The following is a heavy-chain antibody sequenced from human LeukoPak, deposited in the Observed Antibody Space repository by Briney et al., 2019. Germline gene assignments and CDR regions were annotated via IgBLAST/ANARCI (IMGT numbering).Heavy chain of an antibody. D-gene: IGHD6-13*01. J-gene: IGHJ4*02. CDR2: ISGSGGST. CDR3: AKMTRTGIAAAGGFDY. Sequence: GGSLRLSCAASGFTFSSYAMSWVRQAPGKGLEWVSAISGSGGSTYYADSVKGRFTTSRDNSKNTLYLQMNSLRAEDTAVYYCAKMTRTGIAAAGGFDYWGQGTLVTVSS. CDR1: GFTFSSYA. V-gene: IGHV3-23*01.